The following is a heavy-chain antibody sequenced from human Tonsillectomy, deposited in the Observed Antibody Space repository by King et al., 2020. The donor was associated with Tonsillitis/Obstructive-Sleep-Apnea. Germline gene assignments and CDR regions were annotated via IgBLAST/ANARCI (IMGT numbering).Heavy chain of an antibody. V-gene: IGHV3-23*04. CDR3: AKAGEIVVVPAAFDY. D-gene: IGHD2-2*01. J-gene: IGHJ4*02. Sequence: VQLVESGGGLVQPGGSLRLSCAASVFTFSSYAMSWVRQAPGKGLEWVSAISGSGGSTYYADSVKGRFTISRDNSKNTLYLQMNSLSAEDTAGYHGAKAGEIVVVPAAFDYWGQGTLVTVSS. CDR2: ISGSGGST. CDR1: VFTFSSYA.